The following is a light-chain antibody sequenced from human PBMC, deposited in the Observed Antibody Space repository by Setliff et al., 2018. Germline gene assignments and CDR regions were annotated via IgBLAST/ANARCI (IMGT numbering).Light chain of an antibody. J-gene: IGLJ1*01. CDR3: CSYAGSYTSLYV. CDR1: SSDVGGYNY. Sequence: QSVLTQPASVSGSPGQSVTISCTGTSSDVGGYNYVSWYQQHPGKAPKLMIYEVSKRPSGVPDRFSGSKSGNTASLTISGLQAEDEADYYCCSYAGSYTSLYVFGTGTKVTVL. CDR2: EVS. V-gene: IGLV2-11*01.